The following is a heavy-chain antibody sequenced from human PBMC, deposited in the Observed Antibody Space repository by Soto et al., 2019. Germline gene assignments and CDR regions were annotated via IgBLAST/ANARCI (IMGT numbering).Heavy chain of an antibody. CDR1: GFTFDDYG. CDR3: ARDLRYYYGSGSYPSDAFDI. CDR2: INWNGGST. V-gene: IGHV3-20*01. J-gene: IGHJ3*02. D-gene: IGHD3-10*01. Sequence: AGGSLRLSCAASGFTFDDYGMSWVRQAPGKGLEWVSGINWNGGSTGYADSVKGRFTISRDNAKNSLYLQMNSLRAEDTALYHCARDLRYYYGSGSYPSDAFDIWGQGTMVTVSS.